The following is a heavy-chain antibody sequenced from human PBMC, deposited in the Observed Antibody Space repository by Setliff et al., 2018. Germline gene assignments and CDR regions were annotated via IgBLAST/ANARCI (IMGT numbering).Heavy chain of an antibody. CDR3: ARARGSSWLFYYMDV. D-gene: IGHD6-13*01. Sequence: PGGSLRLSCAASGFTFRSYTMNWVRQAPGKGLEWVSYISSSSSTIYYADSVKGRFTISRDNAKNSLYLQMNSLRAEDTAVYYCARARGSSWLFYYMDVWGKGTTGTVAS. CDR2: ISSSSSTI. J-gene: IGHJ6*03. V-gene: IGHV3-48*01. CDR1: GFTFRSYT.